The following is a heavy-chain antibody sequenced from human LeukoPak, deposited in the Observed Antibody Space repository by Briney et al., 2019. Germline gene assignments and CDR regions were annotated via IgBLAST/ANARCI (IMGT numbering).Heavy chain of an antibody. CDR2: IYYSGST. D-gene: IGHD3-22*01. J-gene: IGHJ4*02. Sequence: PSETLSLTCTVSGGSISSSSYYWGWIRQPPGKGLEWIGSIYYSGSTYYNPSLKSRVTISVDTSKNQFSLKLSSVTAADTAVYCCASSSQWLFPKDFDYWGQGTLVTVSS. CDR1: GGSISSSSYY. CDR3: ASSSQWLFPKDFDY. V-gene: IGHV4-39*01.